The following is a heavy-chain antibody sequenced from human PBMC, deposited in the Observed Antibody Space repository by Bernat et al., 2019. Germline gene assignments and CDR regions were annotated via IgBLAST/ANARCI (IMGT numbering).Heavy chain of an antibody. J-gene: IGHJ4*02. D-gene: IGHD6-13*01. CDR3: ARDSSSWLEKPGRLDY. Sequence: QVQLVESGGGVVQPGRSLRLSCAASGFTFSSYGMHWVRQAPGKGLEWVAVISYDGSNKYYADSVKGRFTISRDNAKNSLYLQMNSLRAEDTAVYYCARDSSSWLEKPGRLDYWGQGTLVTVSS. CDR1: GFTFSSYG. CDR2: ISYDGSNK. V-gene: IGHV3-30*03.